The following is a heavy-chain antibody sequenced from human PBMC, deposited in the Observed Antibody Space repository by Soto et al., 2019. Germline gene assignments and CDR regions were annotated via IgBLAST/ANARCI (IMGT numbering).Heavy chain of an antibody. Sequence: PGGSLRLSCAASGFTFSSYCMHWVRQAPGKGLEWVAVISYDGSNKYYADSVKGRFTISRDNSKNTLYLQMNSLRAEDTAVYYCAKDYCTNGVCSYGMDVWGQGTTVTVSS. CDR1: GFTFSSYC. CDR2: ISYDGSNK. J-gene: IGHJ6*02. D-gene: IGHD2-8*01. V-gene: IGHV3-30*18. CDR3: AKDYCTNGVCSYGMDV.